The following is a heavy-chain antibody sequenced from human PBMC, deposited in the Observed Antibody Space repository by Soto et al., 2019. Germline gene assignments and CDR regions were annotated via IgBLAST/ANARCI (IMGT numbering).Heavy chain of an antibody. D-gene: IGHD2-15*01. Sequence: QVQLVESGGGVVQPGRSLRLSCAASGFTFSSYGMHWVRQAPGKGLEWVAVISYDGSNKYYADSVKGRFTISRDNSKNTLCLQMNSLRAEDTAVYYCAKDWGYCSGGSCYFFPYYYYYGMDVWGQGTTVTVSS. CDR1: GFTFSSYG. J-gene: IGHJ6*02. V-gene: IGHV3-30*18. CDR3: AKDWGYCSGGSCYFFPYYYYYGMDV. CDR2: ISYDGSNK.